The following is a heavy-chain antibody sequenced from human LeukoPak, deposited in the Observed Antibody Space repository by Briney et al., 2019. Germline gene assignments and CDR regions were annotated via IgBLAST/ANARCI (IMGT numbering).Heavy chain of an antibody. J-gene: IGHJ4*02. CDR2: IGPTGTDR. V-gene: IGHV3-21*01. Sequence: GGSLRLSCAASGFTFSSCGFNWVRQAPGKGLEWVSSIGPTGTDRYYADSVRGRFTISRDNAKNSMNLQMDSLRDEDTAVYYCATETIGRHYDYWGQGTLLTVSS. CDR1: GFTFSSCG. D-gene: IGHD1-14*01. CDR3: ATETIGRHYDY.